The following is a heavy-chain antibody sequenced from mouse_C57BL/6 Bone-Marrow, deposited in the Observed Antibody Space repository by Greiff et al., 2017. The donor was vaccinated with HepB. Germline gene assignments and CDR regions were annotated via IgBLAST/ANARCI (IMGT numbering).Heavy chain of an antibody. J-gene: IGHJ2*01. V-gene: IGHV1-52*01. Sequence: QVQLQQPGAELVRPGSSVKLSCKASGYTFTSYWMHWVKQRPIQGLEWIGNIDPSDSETHYNQKFKDKATLTVDKSSSTAYMQLSSLTSEDSAVYYCARGIHCCYGRRYFDYWGKGTTLTVSS. CDR3: ARGIHCCYGRRYFDY. CDR1: GYTFTSYW. D-gene: IGHD1-1*01. CDR2: IDPSDSET.